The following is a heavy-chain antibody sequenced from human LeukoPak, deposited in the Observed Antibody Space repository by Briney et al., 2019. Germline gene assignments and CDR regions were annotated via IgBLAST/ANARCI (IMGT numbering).Heavy chain of an antibody. Sequence: PARSMRLSCAAAGFTFSSYGMHWVRQAPGKGLGWEAVISYDGSNKDYADSVKGRFTTSRDNSKNTLYLQMNSLRAEDTAVYYCAKVGLYYYDSSGYYFDYWGQGTLVTVSS. V-gene: IGHV3-30*18. J-gene: IGHJ4*02. D-gene: IGHD3-22*01. CDR3: AKVGLYYYDSSGYYFDY. CDR2: ISYDGSNK. CDR1: GFTFSSYG.